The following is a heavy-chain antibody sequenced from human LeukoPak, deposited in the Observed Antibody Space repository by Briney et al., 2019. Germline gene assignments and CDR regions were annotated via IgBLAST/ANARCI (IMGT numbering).Heavy chain of an antibody. CDR3: ARRVRTYYYYVMDV. J-gene: IGHJ6*02. CDR2: MNPNSGNT. D-gene: IGHD3-10*02. Sequence: GASVKVSCKASGYTFTSYDINWVRQATGQALEWMGWMNPNSGNTGYAQKFQGRVIMTRNTSISTAYMELSSLRSEDTAVYYCARRVRTYYYYVMDVWGQGTTVTVSS. CDR1: GYTFTSYD. V-gene: IGHV1-8*01.